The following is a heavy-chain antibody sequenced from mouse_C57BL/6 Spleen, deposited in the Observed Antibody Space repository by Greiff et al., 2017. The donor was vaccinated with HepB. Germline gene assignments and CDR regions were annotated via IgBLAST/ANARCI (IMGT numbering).Heavy chain of an antibody. Sequence: EVQLQQSGPELVKPGASVKMSCKASGYTFTDYNMHWVKQSHGKSLEWIGYINPNNGGTSYNQKFKGKATLTVNKSSSTAYMELRSLTSEDSAVYYCARWGTPLRDYAMDYWGQGTSVTVSS. J-gene: IGHJ4*01. CDR2: INPNNGGT. CDR1: GYTFTDYN. V-gene: IGHV1-22*01. CDR3: ARWGTPLRDYAMDY. D-gene: IGHD1-1*01.